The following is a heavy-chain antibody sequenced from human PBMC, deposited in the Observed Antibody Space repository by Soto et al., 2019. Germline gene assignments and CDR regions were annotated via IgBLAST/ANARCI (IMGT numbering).Heavy chain of an antibody. CDR1: GFTFSSYA. CDR3: AKVKSSSGWYAPFV. V-gene: IGHV3-23*01. Sequence: EVQLLESGGGLVQPGGSLRLSCAASGFTFSSYAMSWVRQAPGNGLEWVSAIRGSGGSTDYADSVKGRFTISRDNPKNTLYLHMNSLRAEDTAVYYCAKVKSSSGWYAPFVWGQGTLVTVSS. CDR2: IRGSGGST. D-gene: IGHD6-19*01. J-gene: IGHJ4*02.